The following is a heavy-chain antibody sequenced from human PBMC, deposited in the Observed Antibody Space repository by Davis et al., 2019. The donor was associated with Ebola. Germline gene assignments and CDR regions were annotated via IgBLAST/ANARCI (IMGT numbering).Heavy chain of an antibody. CDR2: TNSDGSIT. D-gene: IGHD2-2*01. Sequence: PGGPLRPSCAAPGFTFSSNWMHWARQAPGKGLVWVSRTNSDGSITSYADSVKGRFTISRDNAKNTLYLQMNSLRDEDTAVYYCARGTHYAHDYWGQGTLVTVSS. J-gene: IGHJ4*02. V-gene: IGHV3-74*01. CDR1: GFTFSSNW. CDR3: ARGTHYAHDY.